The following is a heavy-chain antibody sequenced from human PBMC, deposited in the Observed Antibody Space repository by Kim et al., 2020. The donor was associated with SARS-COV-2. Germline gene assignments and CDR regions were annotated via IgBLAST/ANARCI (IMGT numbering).Heavy chain of an antibody. CDR2: ISRNGSTI. D-gene: IGHD2-15*01. V-gene: IGHV3-11*01. Sequence: GGSLRLSCAASGFTFSDYYMSWIRQAPGKGLEWVSYISRNGSTIYYADSVKGRFTISRDNAKNSLYLQMNSLRAEDTAVYYCARDVREMERCCSGGSCLTLPLGMEVWGQGTTVTVSS. CDR3: ARDVREMERCCSGGSCLTLPLGMEV. J-gene: IGHJ6*02. CDR1: GFTFSDYY.